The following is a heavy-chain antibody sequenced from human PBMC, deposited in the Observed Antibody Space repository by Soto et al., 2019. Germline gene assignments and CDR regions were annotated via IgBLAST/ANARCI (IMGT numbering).Heavy chain of an antibody. CDR2: INAGNGNT. J-gene: IGHJ4*02. Sequence: QVQLVQSGAEEKKPGASVKDSCKASGYTFTSYGMHWVRQAPGQRLEWMGWINAGNGNTKYSQKFQGRVTITRDTSASSAYMELSSLRSEATAVYYCARGLGGARTYFHYWGQGPLVLVSS. CDR3: ARGLGGARTYFHY. D-gene: IGHD3-10*01. CDR1: GYTFTSYG. V-gene: IGHV1-3*05.